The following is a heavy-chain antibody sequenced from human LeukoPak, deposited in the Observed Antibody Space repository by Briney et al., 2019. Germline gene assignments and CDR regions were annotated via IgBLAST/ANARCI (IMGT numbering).Heavy chain of an antibody. J-gene: IGHJ4*02. Sequence: GGSLRLSYAASGFTVSNSYMSWVRQAPGKGLEWVSVSYSGGTIAYADSVKGRFTISRDNSKNTVYLQMNSLRAEDTAVYYCARDRLRWYFDYWGQGTLVTVSS. CDR1: GFTVSNSY. V-gene: IGHV3-66*01. CDR3: ARDRLRWYFDY. CDR2: SYSGGTI. D-gene: IGHD4-23*01.